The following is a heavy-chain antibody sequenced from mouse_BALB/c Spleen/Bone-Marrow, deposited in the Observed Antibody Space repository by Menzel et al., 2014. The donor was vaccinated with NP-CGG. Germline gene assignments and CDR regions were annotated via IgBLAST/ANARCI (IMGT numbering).Heavy chain of an antibody. Sequence: EVMLVESGGDLVKPGGSLKLSCAASGFTFSSYGMSWVRQTPDKRLEWVATISSGGSYTYYPDSVQGRFTISRDNAKNTLHLQMSSLKSEDTAMYYCARDGLDYWGQGTTLTVSS. CDR1: GFTFSSYG. CDR2: ISSGGSYT. D-gene: IGHD3-1*01. CDR3: ARDGLDY. J-gene: IGHJ2*01. V-gene: IGHV5-6*01.